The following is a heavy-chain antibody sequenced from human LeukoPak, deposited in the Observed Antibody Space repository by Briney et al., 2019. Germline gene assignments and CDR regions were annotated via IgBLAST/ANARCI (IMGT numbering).Heavy chain of an antibody. Sequence: SETLSLTCTVSGGSISSGTYYWDWIRQPPGKGLEWIGSIYYSGSSYYNPSLKSRVTISVDTSKNQFSLRVGSVTAADTAVYYCARDEIYCGGDCYSDWGQGTLVTVSS. J-gene: IGHJ4*02. V-gene: IGHV4-39*07. CDR3: ARDEIYCGGDCYSD. CDR2: IYYSGSS. CDR1: GGSISSGTYY. D-gene: IGHD2-21*02.